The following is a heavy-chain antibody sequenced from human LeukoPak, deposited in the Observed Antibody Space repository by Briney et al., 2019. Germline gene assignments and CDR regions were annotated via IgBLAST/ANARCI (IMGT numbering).Heavy chain of an antibody. CDR1: GFTVSSNY. V-gene: IGHV3-53*01. CDR3: ARANDYGDYSLGAFDI. Sequence: GGSLRLSCAASGFTVSSNYMSWVRQAPGKGLEWVSVIYSGGSTYYADSVKGRFTISRDNSKNTLYLQMNSLRAEDTAVYYCARANDYGDYSLGAFDIWGQGTMVTVSP. CDR2: IYSGGST. J-gene: IGHJ3*02. D-gene: IGHD4-17*01.